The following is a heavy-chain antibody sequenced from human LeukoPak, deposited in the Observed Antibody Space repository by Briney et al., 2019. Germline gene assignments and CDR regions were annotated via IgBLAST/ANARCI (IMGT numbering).Heavy chain of an antibody. CDR3: ARDFPYCSSTSCYDYYYYYMDV. CDR2: IKEDGREK. D-gene: IGHD2-2*01. J-gene: IGHJ6*03. V-gene: IGHV3-7*01. CDR1: GFTFSSYW. Sequence: GALGLFWAASGFTFSSYWMGWVRPGPGEGLGGVANIKEDGREKYYVDSVKGRFTISRDNAKNSLYLQMNSLRAEDTAVYYCARDFPYCSSTSCYDYYYYYMDVWGKGTTVTVSS.